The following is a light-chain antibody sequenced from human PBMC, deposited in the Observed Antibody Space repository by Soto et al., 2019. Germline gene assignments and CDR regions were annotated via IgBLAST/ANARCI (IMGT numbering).Light chain of an antibody. CDR1: QTVSSRY. J-gene: IGKJ2*01. V-gene: IGKV3-20*01. CDR2: GAS. Sequence: EIVLTQSPGTLSLSPGERASLSCRARQTVSSRYLTWYQQKPGQAPRLLIYGASSRATGIPDRFSGSGSGTDFTLTISSLQPEDFATYHCQQSYSIPRYTFGQGTKLEIK. CDR3: QQSYSIPRYT.